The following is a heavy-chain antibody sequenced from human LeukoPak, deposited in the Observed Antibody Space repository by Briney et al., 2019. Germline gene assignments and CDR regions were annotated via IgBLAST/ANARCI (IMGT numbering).Heavy chain of an antibody. D-gene: IGHD6-19*01. CDR3: ARDVEQWLVRVYYFDY. CDR1: GFTFSSYE. CDR2: IGSSGSTI. V-gene: IGHV3-48*03. Sequence: HAGGSLRLSCAASGFTFSSYEMNWVRQAPGKGLEWVSYIGSSGSTIYYADSVKGRFTISRDNAKNSLYLQMNSLRAEDTAVYYCARDVEQWLVRVYYFDYWGQGTLVTVSS. J-gene: IGHJ4*02.